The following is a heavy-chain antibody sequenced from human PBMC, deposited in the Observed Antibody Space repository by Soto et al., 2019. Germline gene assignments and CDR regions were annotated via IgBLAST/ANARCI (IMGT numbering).Heavy chain of an antibody. J-gene: IGHJ1*01. Sequence: EVQLVESGGDLVQPGGSLRLSCAASGFTFSRYWMHWVRQAPGKGLVWVSRISSDGSSTSYADSVKGRVTISRDNGKNTLYLQLTSLRVEDTAVFYCARGGSSGWSYAFEHWGQGTLVTVSS. CDR3: ARGGSSGWSYAFEH. D-gene: IGHD6-19*01. CDR1: GFTFSRYW. V-gene: IGHV3-74*01. CDR2: ISSDGSST.